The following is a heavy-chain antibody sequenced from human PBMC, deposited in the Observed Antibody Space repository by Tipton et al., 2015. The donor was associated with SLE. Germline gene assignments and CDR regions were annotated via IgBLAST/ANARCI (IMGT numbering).Heavy chain of an antibody. CDR1: SYSISNDNW. D-gene: IGHD4-11*01. Sequence: TLSLTCAVSSYSISNDNWWGWIRQPPGKGLEWIGEIYHSGTTNYNPSLKSRITISLDKSNNHFSLRLSSLTAADTAVYYCARGPDYSNYYFYRMDVWGQGITVTVSS. J-gene: IGHJ6*02. V-gene: IGHV4-28*01. CDR3: ARGPDYSNYYFYRMDV. CDR2: IYHSGTT.